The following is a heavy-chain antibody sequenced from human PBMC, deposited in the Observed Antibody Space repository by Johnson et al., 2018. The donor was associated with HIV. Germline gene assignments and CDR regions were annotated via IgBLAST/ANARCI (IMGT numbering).Heavy chain of an antibody. CDR1: GFTFSNHY. CDR3: AREGIAARPGAFDI. J-gene: IGHJ3*02. D-gene: IGHD6-6*01. V-gene: IGHV3-72*01. Sequence: EVQLVESGGGLVQPGGSLRLSCAASGFTFSNHYMDWVRQAPGKGLEWVGRIRNKANSYTTEYAASVRGRFTVSRDNAKNSLYLQMNSLRAEDTALYYCAREGIAARPGAFDIWGQGTMVTVSS. CDR2: IRNKANSYTT.